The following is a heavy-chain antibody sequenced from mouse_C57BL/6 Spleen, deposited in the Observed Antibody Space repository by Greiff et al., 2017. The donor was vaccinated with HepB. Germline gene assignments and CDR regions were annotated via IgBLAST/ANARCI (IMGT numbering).Heavy chain of an antibody. CDR3: AKSIWVRRYYYAMGY. V-gene: IGHV5-17*01. D-gene: IGHD2-14*01. J-gene: IGHJ4*01. CDR1: GFTFSDYG. CDR2: ISSGSSTI. Sequence: EVMLVEPGGGLVKPGGSLKLSCAASGFTFSDYGMHWVRQAPEKGLEWVAYISSGSSTIYYADTVKGRFTISRDNAKNTLFLQMTSLRSEDTAMYYCAKSIWVRRYYYAMGYWGKGTSVTVSS.